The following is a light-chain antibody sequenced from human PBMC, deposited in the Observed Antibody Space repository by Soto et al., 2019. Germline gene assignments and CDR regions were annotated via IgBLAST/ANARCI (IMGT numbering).Light chain of an antibody. CDR3: QVWDSSSEVV. CDR2: RDR. CDR1: NIGSEN. V-gene: IGLV3-9*01. Sequence: SYALTQPLSVSVALGETARITCGGNNIGSENVNWYEQKPGQAPVLVIYRDRNRPYGIPERFSGSNSRNTATLTINRAQAGDVAAYYFQVWDSSSEVVFGGGTQLTVL. J-gene: IGLJ2*01.